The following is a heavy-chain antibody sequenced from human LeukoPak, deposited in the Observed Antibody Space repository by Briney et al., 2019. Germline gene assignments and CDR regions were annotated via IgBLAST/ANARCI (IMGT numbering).Heavy chain of an antibody. CDR1: GFTFSSYA. Sequence: GSLRLSCAASGFTFSSYAMSWVRQAPVTGLEWVSAISGSGGSTYYADSVKGRFAISRDNSKSRLYLQMNSLRAEDTAVYYCATVTDDAFDIWGQGTMVTVSS. V-gene: IGHV3-23*01. J-gene: IGHJ3*02. CDR2: ISGSGGST. CDR3: ATVTDDAFDI.